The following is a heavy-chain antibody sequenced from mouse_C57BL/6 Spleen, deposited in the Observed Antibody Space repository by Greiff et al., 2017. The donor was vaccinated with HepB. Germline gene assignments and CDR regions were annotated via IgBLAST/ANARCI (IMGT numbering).Heavy chain of an antibody. J-gene: IGHJ2*01. CDR1: GYAFSSSW. CDR3: ARSDYSNIDY. V-gene: IGHV1-82*01. Sequence: VQLQQSGPELVKPGASVKISCKASGYAFSSSWMNWVKQRPGKGLEWIGRIYPGDGDTNYNGKFKGKATLTADKSSSTAYMQLSSLTSEDSAVYFCARSDYSNIDYWGQGTTLTVSS. CDR2: IYPGDGDT. D-gene: IGHD2-5*01.